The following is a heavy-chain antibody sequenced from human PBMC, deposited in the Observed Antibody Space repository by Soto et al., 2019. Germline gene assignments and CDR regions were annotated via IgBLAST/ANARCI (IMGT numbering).Heavy chain of an antibody. CDR1: GFTFSSSA. Sequence: EVQLLESGGGLVQPGGSLRLSCAASGFTFSSSAMRWVRQAPGKGLEWVSALSVSGGSTYYADSVKGRFTISRDNSKNTVDLQMNSVRAEDTAVYYCAKVPITSRIGMDVWGQGTSVTVSS. CDR2: LSVSGGST. J-gene: IGHJ6*02. D-gene: IGHD3-10*01. V-gene: IGHV3-23*01. CDR3: AKVPITSRIGMDV.